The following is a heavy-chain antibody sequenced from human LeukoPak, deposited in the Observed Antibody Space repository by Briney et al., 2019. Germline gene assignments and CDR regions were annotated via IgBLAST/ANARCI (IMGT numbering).Heavy chain of an antibody. V-gene: IGHV3-7*01. J-gene: IGHJ4*02. D-gene: IGHD3-10*01. Sequence: GGSLRLSSATSGFIFSSYWMGWVRQAPGKGLEWVANIKSDGSEEDYGDSVKGRFTISRDNAKNSLYLQMNSLRVEDTAVYYCARGDLWLGHWGQGSLVTVSS. CDR2: IKSDGSEE. CDR1: GFIFSSYW. CDR3: ARGDLWLGH.